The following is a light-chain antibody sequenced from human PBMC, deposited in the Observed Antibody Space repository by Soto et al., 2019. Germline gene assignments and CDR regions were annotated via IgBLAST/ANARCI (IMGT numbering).Light chain of an antibody. CDR1: QSVSSN. CDR2: AAS. CDR3: QQYNNWS. Sequence: EIVITQSPATLSVPPPERATLSCRASQSVSSNLAWYQQKPGQAPRLLIYAASTRATGIPARFSGSGSGTEFTLTISSLQSEDFAVYYCQQYNNWSFGQGTRLEIK. J-gene: IGKJ5*01. V-gene: IGKV3-15*01.